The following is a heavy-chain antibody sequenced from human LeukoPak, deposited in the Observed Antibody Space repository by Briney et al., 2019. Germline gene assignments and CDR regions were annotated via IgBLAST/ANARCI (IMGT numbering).Heavy chain of an antibody. CDR3: SRENGAFSPLGY. V-gene: IGHV4-4*02. J-gene: IGHJ4*02. Sequence: SETLSLTCGVSGGPITSTNWWSWVRQPPGQGLEWIGEISLSGLTNYNPSLKSRVTMALDKSKNHLSLNLTSVTAADTAVYYCSRENGAFSPLGYWGQGTLVTVPS. CDR1: GGPITSTNW. D-gene: IGHD2-8*01. CDR2: ISLSGLT.